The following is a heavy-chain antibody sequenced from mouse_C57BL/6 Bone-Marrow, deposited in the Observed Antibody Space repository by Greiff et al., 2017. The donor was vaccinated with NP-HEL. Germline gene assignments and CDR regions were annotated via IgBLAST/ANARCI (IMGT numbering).Heavy chain of an antibody. J-gene: IGHJ1*03. D-gene: IGHD2-5*01. CDR2: IDPENGDT. CDR1: GFNIKDDY. Sequence: EVKLEESGAELVRPGASVKLSCTASGFNIKDDYMHWVKQRPEQGLEWIGWIDPENGDTEYASKFQGKATITADPSSNTAYLQLSSLTSEDTAVYYCTTFYSNYWYFDVWGTGTTVTVSS. V-gene: IGHV14-4*01. CDR3: TTFYSNYWYFDV.